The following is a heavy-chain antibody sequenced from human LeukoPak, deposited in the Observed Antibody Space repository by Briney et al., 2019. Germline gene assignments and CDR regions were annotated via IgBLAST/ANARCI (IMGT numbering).Heavy chain of an antibody. V-gene: IGHV4-4*02. D-gene: IGHD1-26*01. CDR1: GFTFSTYIM. CDR2: IYHSGST. J-gene: IGHJ4*02. CDR3: ARVVVGATYVDY. Sequence: PGGSLRLSCAASGFTFSTYIMTWVRQPPGKGLEWIGEIYHSGSTNYNPSLKSRVTISVDKSKNQFSLKLSSVTAADTAVYYCARVVVGATYVDYWGQGTLVTVSS.